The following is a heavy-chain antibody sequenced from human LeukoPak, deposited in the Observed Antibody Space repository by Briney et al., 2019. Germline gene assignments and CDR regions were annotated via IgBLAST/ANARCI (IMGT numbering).Heavy chain of an antibody. CDR2: INPNSGGT. Sequence: VASVKVSCKASGYTFTGYYMHWVRQAPGQGLEWMGWINPNSGGTNYAQKFQGRVTMTRDTSISTAYMELSRLRSDDTAVYYCARATGYFYYYMDVWGKGTTVTISS. V-gene: IGHV1-2*02. J-gene: IGHJ6*03. CDR1: GYTFTGYY. CDR3: ARATGYFYYYMDV.